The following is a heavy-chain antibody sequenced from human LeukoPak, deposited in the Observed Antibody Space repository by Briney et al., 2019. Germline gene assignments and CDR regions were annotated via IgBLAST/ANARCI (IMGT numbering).Heavy chain of an antibody. Sequence: GGSLRLSCAASGFTFSSYAMSWVRQAPGKGLEWVSAISGSGGSTYYADSVKGRFTISRDNAKNSLYLQMNSLRAEDTAVYYCARDEDIVVVPAEGFDYWGQGTLVTVSS. J-gene: IGHJ4*02. V-gene: IGHV3-23*01. D-gene: IGHD2-2*01. CDR1: GFTFSSYA. CDR3: ARDEDIVVVPAEGFDY. CDR2: ISGSGGST.